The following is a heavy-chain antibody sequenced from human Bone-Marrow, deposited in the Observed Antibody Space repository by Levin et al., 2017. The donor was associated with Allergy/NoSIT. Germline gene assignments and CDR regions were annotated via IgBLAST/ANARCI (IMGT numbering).Heavy chain of an antibody. Sequence: LSLTCAASGFTFSSYSMNWVRQAPGKGLEWVSSITSSSNYIYYADSVKGRFTISRDNAKSSLYLQMNSLRAEDTAVYYCARDWSGGDLWGQGTLVTVSS. CDR3: ARDWSGGDL. J-gene: IGHJ5*02. CDR2: ITSSSNYI. V-gene: IGHV3-21*01. D-gene: IGHD2-15*01. CDR1: GFTFSSYS.